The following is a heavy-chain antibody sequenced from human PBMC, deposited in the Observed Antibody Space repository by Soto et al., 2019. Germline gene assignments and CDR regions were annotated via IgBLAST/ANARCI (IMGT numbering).Heavy chain of an antibody. V-gene: IGHV3-53*01. CDR2: IYSGGST. J-gene: IGHJ6*02. Sequence: GGSLRLSCAASGFTVSSNYMSWVRQAPGKGLEWVSVIYSGGSTYHADSVKGRFTISRDNSKNTLYLQMNSLRAEDTAVYYCARDRITIFGVVRGDYYGMDVWGQGTTVTVSS. CDR3: ARDRITIFGVVRGDYYGMDV. CDR1: GFTVSSNY. D-gene: IGHD3-3*01.